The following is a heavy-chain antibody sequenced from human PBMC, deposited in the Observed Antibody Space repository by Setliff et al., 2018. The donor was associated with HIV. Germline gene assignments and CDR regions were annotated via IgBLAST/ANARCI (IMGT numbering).Heavy chain of an antibody. CDR2: IYPGDSVT. CDR1: GYSFTNYW. CDR3: ARVFSAGWFDS. D-gene: IGHD6-13*01. Sequence: PGESLKISCKASGYSFTNYWIGWVRQMPGKGLEWIGVIYPGDSVTRYGPSFQGQVSISADTSITTAYLQWSSLKASDTGMYYCARVFSAGWFDSWGQGTLVTVSS. V-gene: IGHV5-51*01. J-gene: IGHJ5*01.